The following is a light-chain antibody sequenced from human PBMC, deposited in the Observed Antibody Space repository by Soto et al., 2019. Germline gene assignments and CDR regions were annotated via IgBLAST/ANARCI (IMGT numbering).Light chain of an antibody. Sequence: QSVLTQPPSVSGAPGQRVTISCTRSSSNIGAGYDVHWYQQLPGTAPKLLIYGNSNRPSGVPDRFSGSKSGTSASLAITGLQAEDEADYYCQSYDSSLSGSTFGGGTQLTVL. CDR3: QSYDSSLSGST. CDR2: GNS. J-gene: IGLJ2*01. CDR1: SSNIGAGYD. V-gene: IGLV1-40*01.